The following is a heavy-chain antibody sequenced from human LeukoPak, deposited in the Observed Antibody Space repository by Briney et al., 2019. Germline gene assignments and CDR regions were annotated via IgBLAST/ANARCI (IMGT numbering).Heavy chain of an antibody. CDR2: IKSKTDGGTT. CDR3: TTEHRWGSGWSPGGMDV. Sequence: GGSLRLSCAASGFTFSNAWMSWVRQAPGKGLEWVGRIKSKTDGGTTDYAAPVKGRFTISRDDSKNTLYLQMNSLKTEDTAVYYCTTEHRWGSGWSPGGMDVWGQGTTVTVSS. D-gene: IGHD6-19*01. V-gene: IGHV3-15*01. J-gene: IGHJ6*02. CDR1: GFTFSNAW.